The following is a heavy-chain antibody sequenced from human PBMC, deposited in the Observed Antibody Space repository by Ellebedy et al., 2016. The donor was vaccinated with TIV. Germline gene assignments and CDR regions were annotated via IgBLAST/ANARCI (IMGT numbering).Heavy chain of an antibody. CDR1: GYTFTAYY. J-gene: IGHJ4*02. V-gene: IGHV1-2*02. D-gene: IGHD3-10*01. CDR2: INPNSGGS. CDR3: AIFPGGSGSSYPR. Sequence: AASVKVSCKASGYTFTAYYMHWVRQAPGQWLEWMGWINPNSGGSNYAQKFQGRVTMTRDTSTSTVYMELSSLRSEDTAVYYCAIFPGGSGSSYPRWGQGTLVTVSS.